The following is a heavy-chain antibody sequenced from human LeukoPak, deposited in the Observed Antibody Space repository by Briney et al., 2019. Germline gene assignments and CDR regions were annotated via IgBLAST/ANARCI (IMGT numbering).Heavy chain of an antibody. CDR1: GGSISSYY. Sequence: PSETLSLTCTVSGGSISSYYWSWIRQPAGKGLEWIGHTSTSGSTNYNPSLKSRVTMSVDTSKNQFSLKLTSVTAADTAVYYCARDLTFDILTGYYISPFDCWGQGTLVTVSS. CDR3: ARDLTFDILTGYYISPFDC. CDR2: TSTSGST. J-gene: IGHJ4*02. V-gene: IGHV4-4*07. D-gene: IGHD3-9*01.